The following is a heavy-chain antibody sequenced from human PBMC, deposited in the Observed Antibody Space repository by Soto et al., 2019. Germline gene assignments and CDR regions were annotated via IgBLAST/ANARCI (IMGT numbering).Heavy chain of an antibody. J-gene: IGHJ6*02. Sequence: GGSLRLSCAASGFTFSSYGMHWVRQAPGKGLEWVAVIWYDGSNKYYADSVKGRFTISRDNSKNTLYLQMNSLRAEDTAVYYCARDWYDSSGYYGDYYYGMDVWGQGTTVTVSS. V-gene: IGHV3-33*01. CDR1: GFTFSSYG. D-gene: IGHD3-22*01. CDR3: ARDWYDSSGYYGDYYYGMDV. CDR2: IWYDGSNK.